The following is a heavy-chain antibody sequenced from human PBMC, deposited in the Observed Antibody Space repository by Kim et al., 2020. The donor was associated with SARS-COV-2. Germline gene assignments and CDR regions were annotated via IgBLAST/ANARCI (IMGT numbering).Heavy chain of an antibody. CDR2: IYRGGST. Sequence: GGSLRLSCAASGFTVSSNYMSWVRQAPGKGLEWVSVIYRGGSTYYADSVKGRFNISRDNSKNTLYLQMNSLRAEDTAVYYCARDRIAVAATFSDYWGQGTLVTVSS. CDR3: ARDRIAVAATFSDY. V-gene: IGHV3-66*01. D-gene: IGHD6-19*01. CDR1: GFTVSSNY. J-gene: IGHJ4*02.